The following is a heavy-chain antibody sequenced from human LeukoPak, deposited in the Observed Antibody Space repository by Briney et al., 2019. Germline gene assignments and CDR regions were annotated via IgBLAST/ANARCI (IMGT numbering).Heavy chain of an antibody. J-gene: IGHJ6*02. CDR1: GYTFTSYG. D-gene: IGHD2-15*01. CDR2: ISAYNGNT. Sequence: AASVKVSCKASGYTFTSYGISWVRQAPGQGLEWMGWISAYNGNTNYAQKLQGRVTMTTDTSTSTAYMELRSLRSDDTAVYYCARYCSGGSCYPTYYYGMDVWGQGTTVTVSS. V-gene: IGHV1-18*01. CDR3: ARYCSGGSCYPTYYYGMDV.